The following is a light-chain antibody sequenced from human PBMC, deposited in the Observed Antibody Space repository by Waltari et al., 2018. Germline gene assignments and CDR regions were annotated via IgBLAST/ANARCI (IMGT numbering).Light chain of an antibody. V-gene: IGKV1-39*01. CDR3: QQTYNAPLT. J-gene: IGKJ4*01. CDR2: AAS. CDR1: QTISRF. Sequence: DIQMPQSPSSLSASVGDRVTITCRASQTISRFLNWYQQKPGKAPNLLIYAASTLQSGVPSRFSGSGSGTDFTLTISSLHPEDFATYYCQQTYNAPLTFGGGTEVEIK.